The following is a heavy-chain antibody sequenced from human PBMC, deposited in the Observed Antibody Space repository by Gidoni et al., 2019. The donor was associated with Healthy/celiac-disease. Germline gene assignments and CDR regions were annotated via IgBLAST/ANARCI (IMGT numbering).Heavy chain of an antibody. CDR1: GYSFTSYC. CDR3: ARHLVWAAVAAGDWAFDI. CDR2: IYPGGSDT. J-gene: IGHJ3*02. V-gene: IGHV5-51*01. D-gene: IGHD6-19*01. Sequence: EVQLVQSGAEVTKPGASLKISCKGSGYSFTSYCIGWVRQMPGKGLEWMGIIYPGGSDTRDSPSFQGQVTISADKSISTAYLQWSSLKASDTAMYYCARHLVWAAVAAGDWAFDIWGQGTMVTVSS.